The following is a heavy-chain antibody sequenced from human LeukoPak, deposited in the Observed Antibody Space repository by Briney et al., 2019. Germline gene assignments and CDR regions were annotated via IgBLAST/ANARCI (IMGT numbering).Heavy chain of an antibody. CDR2: ISWSRSII. Sequence: PGGSLILSCSTSGFTFVDYVMHWVRQAPAKGLEWVSAISWSRSIIGYADSVKGRFTVSRDNAKNSLYLQMNSLIAEDTALYYCAKDFSVYDYDSRVFDYWGQGTLVTVSS. CDR3: AKDFSVYDYDSRVFDY. J-gene: IGHJ4*02. D-gene: IGHD3-22*01. V-gene: IGHV3-9*01. CDR1: GFTFVDYV.